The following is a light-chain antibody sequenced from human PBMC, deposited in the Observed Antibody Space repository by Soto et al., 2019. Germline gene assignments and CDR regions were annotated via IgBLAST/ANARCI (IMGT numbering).Light chain of an antibody. CDR2: GAS. V-gene: IGKV3-15*01. Sequence: IVLTQTAGTRSLSAGEIATLSCRASKSVSSSYLAWYQQKPGQAPRRLIYGASTRATGIPARFSGSGSETEFNLTICSLQSEDFAVYYCQQYNNWPPTFGQGTKV. CDR3: QQYNNWPPT. CDR1: KSVSSSY. J-gene: IGKJ1*01.